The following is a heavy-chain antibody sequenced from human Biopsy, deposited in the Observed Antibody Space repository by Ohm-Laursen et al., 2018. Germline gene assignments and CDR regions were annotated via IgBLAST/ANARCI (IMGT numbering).Heavy chain of an antibody. CDR3: VREPKTGTAEAWYFDL. V-gene: IGHV4-31*03. J-gene: IGHJ2*01. Sequence: TLSLTCTVSGVSVNTSSCFRAWTRKRPGKGLVWIGNITYNERTHYNQSLSSRLAISCDTSNNRIPLHLKSVSAADTSVYYCVREPKTGTAEAWYFDLWGRGSPVTVPS. CDR1: GVSVNTSSCF. D-gene: IGHD3-9*01. CDR2: ITYNERT.